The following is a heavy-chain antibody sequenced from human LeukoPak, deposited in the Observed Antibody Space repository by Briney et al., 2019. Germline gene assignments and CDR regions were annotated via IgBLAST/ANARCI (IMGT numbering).Heavy chain of an antibody. J-gene: IGHJ4*02. Sequence: GGSLRLSCAASGFTFSSYAMSWVRQAPGKGLEWVSAISGSGGSTYYADSVKGRFTISRDNAKNSLYLQMNSLRAEDTAVYYCARDKGSWDFDYWGQGTLVTVSS. D-gene: IGHD3-10*01. CDR1: GFTFSSYA. V-gene: IGHV3-23*01. CDR3: ARDKGSWDFDY. CDR2: ISGSGGST.